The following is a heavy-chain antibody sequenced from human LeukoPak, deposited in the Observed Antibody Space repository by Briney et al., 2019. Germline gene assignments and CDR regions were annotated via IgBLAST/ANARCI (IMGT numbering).Heavy chain of an antibody. CDR1: GGSISSGSYY. V-gene: IGHV4-61*02. CDR3: ARELREENWFDP. Sequence: PSETLSPTCTVSGGSISSGSYYWNWIRQPAGKGLEWIGRMYTSGRTNYNPSLKSRVTISVDTSKNQFSLKVTSVTAADTAVYYCARELREENWFDPWGQGTLVTVSS. J-gene: IGHJ5*02. D-gene: IGHD3-10*01. CDR2: MYTSGRT.